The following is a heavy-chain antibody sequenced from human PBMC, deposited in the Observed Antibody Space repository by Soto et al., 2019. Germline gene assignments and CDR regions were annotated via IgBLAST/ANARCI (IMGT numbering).Heavy chain of an antibody. V-gene: IGHV3-23*01. D-gene: IGHD3-10*01. J-gene: IGHJ6*02. Sequence: HPGGSLRLSCAASGFTFSSYAMSWVRQAPGKGLEWVSAISGSGGSTYYADSVKGRFTISRDNSKNTLYLQMNSLRAEDTAVYYCAKDRYYGSGSYYDEPELGEYYYYYGMDVWGQGTTVTVSS. CDR3: AKDRYYGSGSYYDEPELGEYYYYYGMDV. CDR2: ISGSGGST. CDR1: GFTFSSYA.